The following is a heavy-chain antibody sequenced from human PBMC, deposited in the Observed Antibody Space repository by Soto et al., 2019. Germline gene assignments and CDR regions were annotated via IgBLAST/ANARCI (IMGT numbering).Heavy chain of an antibody. CDR3: TGITWFRGMEV. J-gene: IGHJ6*01. V-gene: IGHV6-1*01. CDR2: TYYKSKWNN. Sequence: SQTLSLTCVISVYSVSSNSAGWNWIIQSPSRGLEWLGRTYYKSKWNNDYALSVKSRITINPDTSKNQFSLHLYSVTPEDTAVYYCTGITWFRGMEVWGQGTPVNLS. D-gene: IGHD3-10*01. CDR1: VYSVSSNSAG.